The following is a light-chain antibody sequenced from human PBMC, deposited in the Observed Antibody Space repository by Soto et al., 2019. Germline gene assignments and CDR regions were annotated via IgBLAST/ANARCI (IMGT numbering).Light chain of an antibody. J-gene: IGKJ1*01. CDR2: GAS. CDR3: QQYNSYPWT. Sequence: DIKMSQSPSTLSANVGDRVTITCRASQSISSWLAWYQQKPGQAPRLLIYGASSRESGVPSRFSGSGSGTEFTLTISSLQPEDFAVYYCQQYNSYPWTFGQRSMV. CDR1: QSISSW. V-gene: IGKV1-5*03.